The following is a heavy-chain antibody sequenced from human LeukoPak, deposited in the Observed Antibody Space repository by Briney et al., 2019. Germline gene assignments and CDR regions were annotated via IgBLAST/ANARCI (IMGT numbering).Heavy chain of an antibody. D-gene: IGHD3-10*01. J-gene: IGHJ4*02. Sequence: SETLSLTCTVSGGSISSSSYYWGWIRQPPGKGLEWIGSIYHSGSTYYNPSLESRVTISVDTSKNQFSLKLSSVTAADTAVYFCQAYYGSGSYSDCWGQGTLVTVSS. CDR3: QAYYGSGSYSDC. CDR2: IYHSGST. CDR1: GGSISSSSYY. V-gene: IGHV4-39*01.